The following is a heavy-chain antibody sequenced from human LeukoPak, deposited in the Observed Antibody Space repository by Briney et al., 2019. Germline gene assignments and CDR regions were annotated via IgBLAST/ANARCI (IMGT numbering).Heavy chain of an antibody. D-gene: IGHD1-26*01. Sequence: GESLKISCKGSGYSFTTDWIAWVRQKPGKGLEWMGIIYPSDSDTKYSPSLQGQVTILVDKSISTAYLQWNSLKASDTAIYYCARLNSDDYYYGLDVWGQGTTVTVSS. CDR2: IYPSDSDT. CDR3: ARLNSDDYYYGLDV. CDR1: GYSFTTDW. V-gene: IGHV5-51*01. J-gene: IGHJ6*02.